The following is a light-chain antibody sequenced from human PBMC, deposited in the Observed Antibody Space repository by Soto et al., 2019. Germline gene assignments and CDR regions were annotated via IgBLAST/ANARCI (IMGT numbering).Light chain of an antibody. V-gene: IGKV4-1*01. J-gene: IGKJ4*01. CDR1: QSVLYSLNNRNH. CDR2: CAS. Sequence: DIVMTQSPDSLAVSLGERATLNCKSSQSVLYSLNNRNHLAWYQKKPRQPPRLLVYCASTRESGVPDRFSGSGSGTDFSLTIISLQAEDVAVYYCQQYYRSPLSFGGGTRVEIK. CDR3: QQYYRSPLS.